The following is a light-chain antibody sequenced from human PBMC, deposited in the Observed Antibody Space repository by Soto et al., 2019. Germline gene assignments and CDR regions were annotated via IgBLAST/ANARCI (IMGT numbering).Light chain of an antibody. CDR1: QSVSSSY. CDR2: GAV. CDR3: QQYNNWPRT. V-gene: IGKV3D-15*01. J-gene: IGKJ1*01. Sequence: KHAPGALSFSPGERATLSCRASQSVSSSYLAWYQQKPGQAPRLLIYGAVTRATGIPARFSGSGSGTEFTLTISSLQSEDFAVYYCQQYNNWPRTFGQGTKVDIK.